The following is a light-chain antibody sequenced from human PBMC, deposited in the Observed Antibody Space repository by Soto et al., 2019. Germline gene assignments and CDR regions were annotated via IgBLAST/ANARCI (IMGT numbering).Light chain of an antibody. J-gene: IGKJ1*01. CDR2: KAS. Sequence: DSQMTQSPSTQCASVVERVTITSRASQSISSWLAWYQQKPGKAPKLLIYKASSLESGVPSRFSGSGSGTEFTLTISSLQPDDFATYYCQQYNSYSQTFGQGTKVDI. CDR3: QQYNSYSQT. CDR1: QSISSW. V-gene: IGKV1-5*03.